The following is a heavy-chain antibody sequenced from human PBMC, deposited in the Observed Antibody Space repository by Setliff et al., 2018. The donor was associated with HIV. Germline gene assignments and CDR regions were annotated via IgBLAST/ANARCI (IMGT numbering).Heavy chain of an antibody. CDR3: ARQVKYSSSPLHFDS. CDR1: GGSISGSNYF. V-gene: IGHV4-39*01. D-gene: IGHD6-13*01. CDR2: IYYGGII. J-gene: IGHJ4*02. Sequence: PSETLSLTCTVSGGSISGSNYFWAWIRQPPGKGLEWIGSIYYGGIIDYNPSLKSRVTISVDTPKNQFSLRLDSVTAADTAIHYCARQVKYSSSPLHFDSWGQGTLVTVPS.